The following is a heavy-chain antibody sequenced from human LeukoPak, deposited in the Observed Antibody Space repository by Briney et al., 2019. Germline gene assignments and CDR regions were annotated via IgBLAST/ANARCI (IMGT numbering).Heavy chain of an antibody. V-gene: IGHV3-53*01. J-gene: IGHJ3*02. Sequence: GGSLRLSCAASGFTVSSYYMSWVRQAPGTGLEWVSEIYSDGSTYYAASVKGRFSISRDNSKNTVYLQMNSLRAEDTAIYYCARDPSYRGFDAFDIWGQGTMVTVSS. CDR1: GFTVSSYY. CDR3: ARDPSYRGFDAFDI. CDR2: IYSDGST. D-gene: IGHD1-26*01.